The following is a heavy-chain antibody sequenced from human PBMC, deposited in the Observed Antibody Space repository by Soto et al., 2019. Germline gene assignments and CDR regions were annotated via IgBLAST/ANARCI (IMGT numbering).Heavy chain of an antibody. J-gene: IGHJ5*02. CDR2: IYPGDSDT. Sequence: GESRKISCKGSGYSFTSYWIGWVRQMPGKGLEWMGIIYPGDSDTRYSPSFQGQVTISADKSISTAYLQWSSLKASDTAMYYCARQYSSSSGWFDPWGQGTLVTVSP. V-gene: IGHV5-51*01. CDR3: ARQYSSSSGWFDP. CDR1: GYSFTSYW. D-gene: IGHD6-6*01.